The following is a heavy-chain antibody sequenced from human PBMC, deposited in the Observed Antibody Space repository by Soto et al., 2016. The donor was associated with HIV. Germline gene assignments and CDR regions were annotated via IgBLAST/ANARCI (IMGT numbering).Heavy chain of an antibody. V-gene: IGHV4-59*01. CDR1: DGSISGYY. J-gene: IGHJ6*03. CDR3: ARAPGEFGRVEFYYYYYMDV. Sequence: QVQLQESGPGLVKPSETLSLTCNVSDGSISGYYWSWIRQSPGKGLEWIGYIYSSGSTNYNPSLKSRVTISIDTSKNQFSLKLRSVTAADTAFYFCARAPGEFGRVEFYYYYYMDVWGKGTTVTVSS. D-gene: IGHD3-16*01. CDR2: IYSSGST.